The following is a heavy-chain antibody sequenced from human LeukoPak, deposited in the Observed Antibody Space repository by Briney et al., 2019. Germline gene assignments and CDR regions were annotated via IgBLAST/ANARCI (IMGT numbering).Heavy chain of an antibody. Sequence: NPSEPEFVSGTDANGAIISSRYYRGWISQPPGKGLEWIGSIYYSGSTYYNPSLKSRVTISVDTSKNQFSPKLSSVTAADTAVYYCARERGERSRAPDLELDNWFDPWGQGTLVTVSS. J-gene: IGHJ5*02. D-gene: IGHD1-7*01. CDR3: ARERGERSRAPDLELDNWFDP. CDR2: IYYSGST. CDR1: NGAIISSRYY. V-gene: IGHV4-39*07.